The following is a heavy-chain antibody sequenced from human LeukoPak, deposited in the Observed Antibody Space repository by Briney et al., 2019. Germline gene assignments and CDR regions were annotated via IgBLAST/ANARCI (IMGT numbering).Heavy chain of an antibody. CDR1: GGSISSSSYY. Sequence: SETLSLTCTVSGGSISSSSYYWGWIRQPPGKGLEWIGSIYYSGSTYYNPSLKSRVTISVDTSKNQFSLKLSSVTAADTAVYYCARDALAYCGGDCYSPPNGYYYMDVWGKGTTVTVSS. J-gene: IGHJ6*03. CDR3: ARDALAYCGGDCYSPPNGYYYMDV. D-gene: IGHD2-21*01. CDR2: IYYSGST. V-gene: IGHV4-39*02.